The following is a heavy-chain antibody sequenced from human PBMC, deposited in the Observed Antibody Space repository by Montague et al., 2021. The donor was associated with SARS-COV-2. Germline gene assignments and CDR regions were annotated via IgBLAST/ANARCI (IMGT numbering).Heavy chain of an antibody. CDR1: GFSLSTSGVG. Sequence: PALGKPTQTLTLTCTFSGFSLSTSGVGVGWIRQPPGKALEWLALIYWDDDKRYSPSLKTRLTITKDTSKNQVVLTMTNMDPVDTGTYYCAHRLARHYDINDQLWCPFDYWGQGTLVTVSS. CDR3: AHRLARHYDINDQLWCPFDY. V-gene: IGHV2-5*02. CDR2: IYWDDDK. D-gene: IGHD3-22*01. J-gene: IGHJ4*02.